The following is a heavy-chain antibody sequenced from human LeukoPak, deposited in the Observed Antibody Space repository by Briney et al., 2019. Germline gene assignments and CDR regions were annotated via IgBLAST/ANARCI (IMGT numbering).Heavy chain of an antibody. D-gene: IGHD6-13*01. CDR1: GGSISSGDYY. CDR2: IYYSGST. Sequence: SETLSLTCTVSGGSISSGDYYWSWIRQPPGKSLEWIGYIYYSGSTYYNPFLKSRVTISVDTSKNQFSLKLSSVTAADTAVYYCARVASSSWYYFDYWGQGTLVTVSS. J-gene: IGHJ4*02. V-gene: IGHV4-30-4*08. CDR3: ARVASSSWYYFDY.